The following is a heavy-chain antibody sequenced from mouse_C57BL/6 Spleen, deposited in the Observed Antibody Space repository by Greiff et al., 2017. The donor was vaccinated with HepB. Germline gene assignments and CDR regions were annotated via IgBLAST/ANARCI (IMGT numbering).Heavy chain of an antibody. D-gene: IGHD2-3*01. CDR1: GYTFTSYW. CDR2: IDPNSGGT. V-gene: IGHV1-72*01. J-gene: IGHJ1*03. Sequence: QVQLQQPGAELVKPGASVKLSCKASGYTFTSYWMHWVKQRPGRGLEWIGRIDPNSGGTKYNEKFKSKATLTVDKPSSAAYMQLSSLTSEDSAVYYCARSHDGYYPYWYFDVWGTGTTVTVSS. CDR3: ARSHDGYYPYWYFDV.